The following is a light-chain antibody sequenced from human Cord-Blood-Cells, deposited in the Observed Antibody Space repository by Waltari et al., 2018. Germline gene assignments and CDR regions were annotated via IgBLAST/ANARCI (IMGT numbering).Light chain of an antibody. Sequence: NFMLTQPHSVSESPGKTVTISCTRSSGSIASNYVQWSQQRPDSSPTTVIYEDNQRPSGVPDRFSGSIDSSSNSASLTISGLKTEDEADYYCQSYDSSNPVVFGGGTKLTVL. CDR3: QSYDSSNPVV. J-gene: IGLJ2*01. CDR1: SGSIASNY. V-gene: IGLV6-57*01. CDR2: EDN.